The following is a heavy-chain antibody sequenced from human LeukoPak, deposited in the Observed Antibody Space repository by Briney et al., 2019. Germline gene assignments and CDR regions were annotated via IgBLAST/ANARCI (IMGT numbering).Heavy chain of an antibody. Sequence: ASVKVSCKASGYTFTGYYMHWVRQAPGQGLEWMGWINPNSGGTNYAQKFQGRVTMTRDTSISTAYMELSRLRSDDTAVYYCARGGGVYYDFWSGYQTDACDIWGQGTMVTVSS. CDR3: ARGGGVYYDFWSGYQTDACDI. D-gene: IGHD3-3*01. V-gene: IGHV1-2*02. CDR2: INPNSGGT. J-gene: IGHJ3*02. CDR1: GYTFTGYY.